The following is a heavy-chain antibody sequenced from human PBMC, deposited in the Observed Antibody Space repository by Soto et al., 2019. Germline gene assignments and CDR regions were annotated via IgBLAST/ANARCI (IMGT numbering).Heavy chain of an antibody. J-gene: IGHJ4*02. CDR1: GYTFTSYY. D-gene: IGHD2-2*02. CDR2: INPSGGST. CDR3: ARVTPIVVVPAAIRTYGEPFDY. Sequence: ASVKVSCKASGYTFTSYYMHWVRQAPGQGLEWMGIINPSGGSTSYAQKFQGRVTMTGDTSTSTVYMELSSLRSEDTAVYYCARVTPIVVVPAAIRTYGEPFDYWGQGTLVTVSS. V-gene: IGHV1-46*01.